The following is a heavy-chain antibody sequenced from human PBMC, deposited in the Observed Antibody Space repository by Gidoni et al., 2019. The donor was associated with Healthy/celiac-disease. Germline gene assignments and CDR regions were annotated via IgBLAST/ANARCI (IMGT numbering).Heavy chain of an antibody. CDR1: GGSIRSVGYY. V-gene: IGHV4-31*03. CDR3: AGDRGITGSTDYYYYGMDV. D-gene: IGHD1-20*01. Sequence: QVQLQESGPGLVKPSQTLSLTCTVSGGSIRSVGYYWRWIRQHPGKGLEWIGYIYSSGSTYYNPSLKSRVTISVDTSKNQFSLKLSSVTAADTAVYYCAGDRGITGSTDYYYYGMDVWGQGTTVTVSS. J-gene: IGHJ6*02. CDR2: IYSSGST.